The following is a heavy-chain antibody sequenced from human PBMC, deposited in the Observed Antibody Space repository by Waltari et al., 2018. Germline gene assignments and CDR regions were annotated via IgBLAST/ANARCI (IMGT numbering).Heavy chain of an antibody. CDR2: IKQDGSEK. Sequence: EVQLVESGGGLVQPGGSLRLSCAASGFTFSSYWMSWVRQAPGTGLEGVANIKQDGSEKYYVDPVKGRFTISRDNAKNSLYLQMNSLRAEDTAVYYCARGSSSSGLDYWGQGTLVTVSS. D-gene: IGHD6-6*01. CDR3: ARGSSSSGLDY. CDR1: GFTFSSYW. J-gene: IGHJ4*02. V-gene: IGHV3-7*01.